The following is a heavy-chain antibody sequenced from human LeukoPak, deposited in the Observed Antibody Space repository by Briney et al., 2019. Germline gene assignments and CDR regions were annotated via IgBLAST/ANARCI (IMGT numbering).Heavy chain of an antibody. CDR2: ISASGGST. Sequence: GGSLRLSCAASGFTFSSYAMSWVRQAPGKWLEWVSAISASGGSTNHADSVKGRFTISRDNSKNTLYLQMNSLRAEDTAVYYCARGSSKGGSIGYYFDYWGQGTLVTVSS. CDR3: ARGSSKGGSIGYYFDY. V-gene: IGHV3-23*01. J-gene: IGHJ4*02. CDR1: GFTFSSYA. D-gene: IGHD6-6*01.